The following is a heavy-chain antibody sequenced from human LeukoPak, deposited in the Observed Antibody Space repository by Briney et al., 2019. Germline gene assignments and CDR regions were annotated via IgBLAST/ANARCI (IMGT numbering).Heavy chain of an antibody. CDR1: GYTFTSYY. V-gene: IGHV1-46*01. D-gene: IGHD3-22*01. CDR3: ARPYYYDSSGYLNWGRNWFDP. Sequence: ASVKASCKASGYTFTSYYMHWVRQAPGQGLEWMGIINPSGGSTSYAQKFQGRVTMTRDTSTSTVYMELSSLRSEDTAVYYCARPYYYDSSGYLNWGRNWFDPWGQGTLVTVSS. CDR2: INPSGGST. J-gene: IGHJ5*02.